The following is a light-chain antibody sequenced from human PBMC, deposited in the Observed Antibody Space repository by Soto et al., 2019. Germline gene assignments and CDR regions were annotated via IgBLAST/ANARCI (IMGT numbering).Light chain of an antibody. V-gene: IGLV2-14*01. CDR3: SSYTSSSTLGGV. J-gene: IGLJ2*01. CDR2: DVS. Sequence: QSALTQPASVSGSPGQSITISCTGTSSDVGGYNYVSWYQQHPGKAPKLMIYDVSNRPSGVSNRFSGSKSGNTASLTIFGLQAEDEADYYCSSYTSSSTLGGVFGGGTKLTVL. CDR1: SSDVGGYNY.